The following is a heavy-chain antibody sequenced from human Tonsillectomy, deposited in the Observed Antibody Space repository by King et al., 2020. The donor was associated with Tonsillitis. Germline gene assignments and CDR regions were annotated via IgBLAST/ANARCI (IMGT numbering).Heavy chain of an antibody. D-gene: IGHD6-13*01. CDR2: IKSKTDGGTT. V-gene: IGHV3-15*01. CDR3: TTDVIIAAVGMS. J-gene: IGHJ1*01. Sequence: VQLVESGGGLVKPGGSLRLSCAASGFTFSNAWMSWVRQAPGKGLEWVGRIKSKTDGGTTYNAAPVKGRFTISRDDSKKTLYMEMNSLKTEDSAVYYCTTDVIIAAVGMSWGQGTLVIVSS. CDR1: GFTFSNAW.